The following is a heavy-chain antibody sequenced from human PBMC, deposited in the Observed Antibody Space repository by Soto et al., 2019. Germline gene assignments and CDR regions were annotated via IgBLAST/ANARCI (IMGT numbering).Heavy chain of an antibody. CDR1: GFSFSDHY. CDR3: AKEATNHQWELLHFDS. V-gene: IGHV3-72*01. D-gene: IGHD1-26*01. Sequence: LVESGGGVIQPGGSLRLSCAASGFSFSDHYMDWVRQAPGKGLEWLGRIRNKANGYTTEYAASVRGRISISRDDAKNSLFLQVTNVKIEDTAVYFCAKEATNHQWELLHFDSWGQGNLVTVSS. J-gene: IGHJ4*02. CDR2: IRNKANGYTT.